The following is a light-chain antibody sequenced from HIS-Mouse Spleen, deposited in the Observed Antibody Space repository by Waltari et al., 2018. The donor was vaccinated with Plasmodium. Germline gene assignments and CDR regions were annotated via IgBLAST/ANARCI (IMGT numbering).Light chain of an antibody. V-gene: IGLV2-23*01. CDR3: CSYAGSSTFWV. Sequence: QSALTQPASVSGSPGQSITISCTGTSSDVGSYNLVSWDQQNPGKAPKLMIYEASKRPSGVSNRFSGSKSGNTPSRTISGLQAEDEADYYCCSYAGSSTFWVFVGGTKLTVL. CDR1: SSDVGSYNL. CDR2: EAS. J-gene: IGLJ3*02.